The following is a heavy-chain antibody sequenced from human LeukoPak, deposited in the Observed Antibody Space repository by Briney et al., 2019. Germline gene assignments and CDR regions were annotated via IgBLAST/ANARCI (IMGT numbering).Heavy chain of an antibody. V-gene: IGHV3-23*01. Sequence: GGSLRLSCAASGFTFSSYAMSWVRQAPGKGLEWVSAISGSGGSTYYADSVKGRFTISRDNSKNTLYLQMNSLRAEDTAVYYCATLAGDRVVGEFFFDYWGQGTLVTVSS. D-gene: IGHD3-10*01. J-gene: IGHJ4*02. CDR2: ISGSGGST. CDR1: GFTFSSYA. CDR3: ATLAGDRVVGEFFFDY.